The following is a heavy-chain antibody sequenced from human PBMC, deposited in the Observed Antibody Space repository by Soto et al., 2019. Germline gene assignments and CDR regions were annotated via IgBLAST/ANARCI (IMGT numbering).Heavy chain of an antibody. J-gene: IGHJ6*02. CDR3: ARDLWGYCGTNRYPLDV. Sequence: SETLSLTCTVSGGSISRYYWSWIRQPPGKGLEWIGYLYNTGSTIYNPSLESRVTISADTSKNQFSLKLNSVTAADTAVYYCARDLWGYCGTNRYPLDVLVPGTSVT. D-gene: IGHD2-21*01. V-gene: IGHV4-59*01. CDR1: GGSISRYY. CDR2: LYNTGST.